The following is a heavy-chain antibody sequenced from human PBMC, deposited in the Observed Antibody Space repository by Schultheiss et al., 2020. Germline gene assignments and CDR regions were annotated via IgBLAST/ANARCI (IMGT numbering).Heavy chain of an antibody. Sequence: GESLKISCAASGFSFSSYGMHWVRQAPGKGLEWVADIWYDGNNKYYADSVKGRFTISRDNSKNTLYLQMNSLRAEDTGVYFCARGDTSGWSTDFDAWGQGTLVTVSS. CDR1: GFSFSSYG. V-gene: IGHV3-33*01. J-gene: IGHJ5*02. D-gene: IGHD6-19*01. CDR2: IWYDGNNK. CDR3: ARGDTSGWSTDFDA.